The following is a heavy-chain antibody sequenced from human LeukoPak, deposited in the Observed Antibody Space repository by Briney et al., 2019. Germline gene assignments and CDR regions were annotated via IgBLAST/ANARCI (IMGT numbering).Heavy chain of an antibody. V-gene: IGHV3-15*01. CDR3: STAHYYYYFHMDV. J-gene: IGHJ6*03. CDR1: GFTFSDAW. CDR2: IKSKADGGTI. Sequence: GGSLRLSCAASGFTFSDAWMSWVRQAPGKGLEWVGHIKSKADGGTINYAAPVKGRFTILRDDSKNMLHLQMNSLKTEDTAVYYCSTAHYYYYFHMDVWGKGTTVTVSS.